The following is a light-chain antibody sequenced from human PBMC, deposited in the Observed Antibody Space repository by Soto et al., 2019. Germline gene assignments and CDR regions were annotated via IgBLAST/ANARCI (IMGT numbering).Light chain of an antibody. CDR2: WAS. CDR3: QQYYSTLRWT. J-gene: IGKJ1*01. Sequence: DIVMTQSPDSLAVSLGERATINCKSSQSVLYSSNNKNYLAWYQQKPGQPPKLLIYWASTRESGVPDRFSGSGSGTDFTLTISSLHAEDVAVYYCQQYYSTLRWTFGQGTKVEIK. V-gene: IGKV4-1*01. CDR1: QSVLYSSNNKNY.